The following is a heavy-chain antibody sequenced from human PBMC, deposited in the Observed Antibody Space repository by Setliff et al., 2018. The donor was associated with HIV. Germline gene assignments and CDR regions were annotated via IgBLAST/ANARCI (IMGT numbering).Heavy chain of an antibody. D-gene: IGHD6-19*01. CDR3: ARNQGDSSGWYAGDY. V-gene: IGHV1-46*01. CDR2: INTSGGSA. Sequence: ASVKVSCKASGCTFTSYPMHWVRQAPGQGLEWMGVINTSGGSAGYAEKFRGRVTMTRDTSTSTVYMDLRNLRSEDTAVYYCARNQGDSSGWYAGDYWGHGTLVTVSS. CDR1: GCTFTSYP. J-gene: IGHJ4*01.